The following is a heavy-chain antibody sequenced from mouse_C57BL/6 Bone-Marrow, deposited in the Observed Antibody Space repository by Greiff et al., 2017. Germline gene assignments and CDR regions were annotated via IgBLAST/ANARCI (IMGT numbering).Heavy chain of an antibody. CDR1: GYAFSSSW. Sequence: QVQLKESGPELVKPGASVKISCKASGYAFSSSWMNWVKQRPGKGLEWIGRIYPGDGDTNYNGKFKGKATLTADKSSSTAYMQLSSLTSEDSAVYFCASTWRYESYYAMDYWGQGTSVTGSS. CDR3: ASTWRYESYYAMDY. V-gene: IGHV1-82*01. D-gene: IGHD2-3*01. CDR2: IYPGDGDT. J-gene: IGHJ4*01.